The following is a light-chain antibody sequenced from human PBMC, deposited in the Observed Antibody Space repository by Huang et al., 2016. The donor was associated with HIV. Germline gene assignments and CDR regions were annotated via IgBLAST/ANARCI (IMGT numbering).Light chain of an antibody. CDR3: QQYNNWPPV. Sequence: EIVMTQSPAPLSVSPGERATLSCRASQSVSSNLAWYQQKPGQASRLLIYGASTRATGIPARFSGSGSGTEFTLTISSLQSEDFAVYYCQQYNNWPPVFGGGTKVEIK. CDR2: GAS. CDR1: QSVSSN. J-gene: IGKJ4*01. V-gene: IGKV3-15*01.